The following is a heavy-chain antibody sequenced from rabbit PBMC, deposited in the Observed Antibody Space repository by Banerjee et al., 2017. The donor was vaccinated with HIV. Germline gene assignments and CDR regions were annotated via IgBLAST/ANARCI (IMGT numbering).Heavy chain of an antibody. J-gene: IGHJ3*01. CDR2: IYGGKSGTT. V-gene: IGHV1S45*01. D-gene: IGHD4-1*01. CDR1: AFSFSNKYV. Sequence: QEQLEESGGDLVKPEGSLTLTCTASAFSFSNKYVMCWVRQAPGKGLEWIGCIYGGKSGTTWYASWAKGRFTISKTSSTTVTLQMTSLTAADTATYFCARDLAGVIGWNFGLWGQGTLVTVS. CDR3: ARDLAGVIGWNFGL.